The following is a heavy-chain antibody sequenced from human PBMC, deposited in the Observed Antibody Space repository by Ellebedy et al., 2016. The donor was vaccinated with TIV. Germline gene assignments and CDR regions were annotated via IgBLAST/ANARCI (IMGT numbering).Heavy chain of an antibody. D-gene: IGHD1-26*01. CDR2: ISTYNGIT. V-gene: IGHV1-18*01. CDR1: GYTFTSYG. J-gene: IGHJ6*02. Sequence: AASVKVSCKASGYTFTSYGISWVRQAPGQGLEWMGWISTYNGITNYAQKLQGRVTMTTDTSTSTAYMELRSLRSDDTAVYYCASSIVGATTPVSGSPSYYYYYGMDVWGQGTTVTVSS. CDR3: ASSIVGATTPVSGSPSYYYYYGMDV.